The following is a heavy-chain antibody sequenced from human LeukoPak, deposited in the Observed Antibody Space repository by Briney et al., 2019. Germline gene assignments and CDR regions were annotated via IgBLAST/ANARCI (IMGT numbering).Heavy chain of an antibody. D-gene: IGHD6-13*01. V-gene: IGHV3-48*01. J-gene: IGHJ2*01. Sequence: PGGSLRLSCAASGFTFSSYSMNWVRQAPGKGLEWVSYISSSSSTIYYADSVKGRFTISRDNSKNTLYLQMNSLRAEDTAVYYCAKDPMIAAAGQYTPYWYFDLWGRGTLVTVSS. CDR3: AKDPMIAAAGQYTPYWYFDL. CDR2: ISSSSSTI. CDR1: GFTFSSYS.